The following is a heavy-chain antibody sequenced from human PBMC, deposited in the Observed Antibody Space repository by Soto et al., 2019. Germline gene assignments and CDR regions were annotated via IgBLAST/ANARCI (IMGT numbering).Heavy chain of an antibody. Sequence: EVQLVESGGGLVKPGESLRLSCAESGFTFSGYSMNWVRQAPGKGLEWVSSISTNSDYIYDADSVKGRFTISRDNAKNSLFLKMPGLRVEDAAVYYCARATRGGYKEGFEYWGQGTLVTVSS. CDR3: ARATRGGYKEGFEY. V-gene: IGHV3-21*01. CDR1: GFTFSGYS. D-gene: IGHD5-12*01. CDR2: ISTNSDYI. J-gene: IGHJ4*02.